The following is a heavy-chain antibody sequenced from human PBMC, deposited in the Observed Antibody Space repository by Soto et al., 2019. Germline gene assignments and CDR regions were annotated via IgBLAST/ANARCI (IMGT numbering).Heavy chain of an antibody. D-gene: IGHD5-18*01. CDR1: GYTFTGYY. V-gene: IGHV1-2*04. J-gene: IGHJ6*02. Sequence: ASVKVSCKASGYTFTGYYIHWVRQAPGQGLEWMGWVNPNSGGTNYAQKFQGWVTMTRDTSISTAYMELSRLRSDDTAVYYCARAMLPTWIQLPNYYYYGMDVWGQGTTVTVSS. CDR2: VNPNSGGT. CDR3: ARAMLPTWIQLPNYYYYGMDV.